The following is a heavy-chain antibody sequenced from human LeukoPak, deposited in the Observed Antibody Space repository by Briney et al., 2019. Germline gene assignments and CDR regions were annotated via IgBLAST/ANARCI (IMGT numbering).Heavy chain of an antibody. CDR3: AREITDFSVYYYYMDV. D-gene: IGHD3-3*01. J-gene: IGHJ6*03. CDR2: INTDGSRT. V-gene: IGHV3-74*01. CDR1: GFTFSSYW. Sequence: GGSLRLSCAASGFTFSSYWMHWVRQAPGKGLVWVSRINTDGSRTSYADSVKGRFTISRDNAKNTLYLQMNSLRAEDTAVYYCAREITDFSVYYYYMDVWGKGTTVTVSS.